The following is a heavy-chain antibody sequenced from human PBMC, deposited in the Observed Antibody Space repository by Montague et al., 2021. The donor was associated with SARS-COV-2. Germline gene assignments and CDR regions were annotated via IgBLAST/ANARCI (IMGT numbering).Heavy chain of an antibody. V-gene: IGHV3-21*01. Sequence: SLRLSCAASGFPFSEYSMNWVRQAPGTGLEWVSSITHSSNVINYADSVKGRFTISRDNAKNSLYLQMNSLRAEDTAVYYCARDLGAANWGVYYGMDVWGQGTTVTVSS. J-gene: IGHJ6*02. D-gene: IGHD1-26*01. CDR2: ITHSSNVI. CDR3: ARDLGAANWGVYYGMDV. CDR1: GFPFSEYS.